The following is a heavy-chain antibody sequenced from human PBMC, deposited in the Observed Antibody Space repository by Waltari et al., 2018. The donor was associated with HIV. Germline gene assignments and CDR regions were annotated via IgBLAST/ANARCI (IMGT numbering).Heavy chain of an antibody. CDR3: AKGVRYCSSTSCSNWFDP. CDR1: GFTFDDYA. V-gene: IGHV3-9*01. CDR2: SSWNSGSI. D-gene: IGHD2-2*01. J-gene: IGHJ5*02. Sequence: EVQLVESGGGLVQPGRSLRLSCAASGFTFDDYAMHWVRQAPGKGLEWVSGSSWNSGSIGYADSVKGRFTISRDNAKNSLYLQMNSLRAEDTALYYCAKGVRYCSSTSCSNWFDPWGQGTLVTVS.